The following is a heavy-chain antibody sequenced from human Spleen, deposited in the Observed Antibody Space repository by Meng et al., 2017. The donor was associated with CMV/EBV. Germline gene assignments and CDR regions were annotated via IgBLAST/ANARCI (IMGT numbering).Heavy chain of an antibody. D-gene: IGHD3-9*01. J-gene: IGHJ4*02. Sequence: GESLKISCAASGFTFSSNDMHWVRQTTGKGLEWVSAIGTAGDTYYPDSAKGRFTISRDNSKSTLYLQMNSLRADDTAVYYCAKEADWNYFDYWGQGTLVTVSS. CDR1: GFTFSSND. CDR3: AKEADWNYFDY. CDR2: IGTAGDT. V-gene: IGHV3-13*01.